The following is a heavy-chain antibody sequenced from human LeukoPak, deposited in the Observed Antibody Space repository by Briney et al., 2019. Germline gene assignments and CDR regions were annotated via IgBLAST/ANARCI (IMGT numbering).Heavy chain of an antibody. CDR1: GDSVSSNNAA. Sequence: SQTLSLTCAISGDSVSSNNAAWSWVRQSPSRGLEWLGRTYYRSKWYNDYAVSVNSRITINADTSKNQFSLQLNSVTPEDTAVYYCARGGQGDGYSADEAFDIWGQGTMVTVS. J-gene: IGHJ3*02. V-gene: IGHV6-1*01. CDR2: TYYRSKWYN. CDR3: ARGGQGDGYSADEAFDI. D-gene: IGHD5-18*01.